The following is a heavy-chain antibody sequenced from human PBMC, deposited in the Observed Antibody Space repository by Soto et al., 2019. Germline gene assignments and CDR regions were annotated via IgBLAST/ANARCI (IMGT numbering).Heavy chain of an antibody. CDR3: VRDHYSGGTWAWGK. D-gene: IGHD2-15*01. CDR2: MRNKANSYTT. J-gene: IGHJ4*02. V-gene: IGHV3-72*01. CDR1: GFTFSDHS. Sequence: PGGSLRLSCAGSGFTFSDHSMEWVRQAPGKGLEWVGRMRNKANSYTTEYAASVKGRFTISRDDSKNSLYLQMNSLKSEDTAVFYWVRDHYSGGTWAWGKGGKGPLVTVPS.